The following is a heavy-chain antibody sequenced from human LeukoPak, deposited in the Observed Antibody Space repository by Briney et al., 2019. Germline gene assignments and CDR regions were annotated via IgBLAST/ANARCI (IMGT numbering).Heavy chain of an antibody. J-gene: IGHJ4*02. Sequence: PSVKFSCKASGGTFSSYAISWVRQAPGQGLEWMGGIIPIFGTANYAQKFQGRVTITADESTSTAYMELSSLRSEDTAVYYCATLGCSSTSCYTEDPRGVDYWGQGTLVTVSS. CDR3: ATLGCSSTSCYTEDPRGVDY. V-gene: IGHV1-69*13. D-gene: IGHD2-2*02. CDR2: IIPIFGTA. CDR1: GGTFSSYA.